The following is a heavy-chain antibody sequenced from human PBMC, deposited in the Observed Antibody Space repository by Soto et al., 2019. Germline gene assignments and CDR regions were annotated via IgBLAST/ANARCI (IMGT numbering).Heavy chain of an antibody. J-gene: IGHJ6*02. CDR1: GGTFSSYA. D-gene: IGHD3-3*01. V-gene: IGHV1-69*13. CDR3: ARGAYYDFWRGIIQTYYSYGMDV. CDR2: IIPIFGTA. Sequence: SVKVSCKASGGTFSSYAISWVRQAPGQGLEWMGGIIPIFGTANYAQKFQGRVTITADESTSTAYMELSSLRSEDTAVYYCARGAYYDFWRGIIQTYYSYGMDVWGQGTTVTVSS.